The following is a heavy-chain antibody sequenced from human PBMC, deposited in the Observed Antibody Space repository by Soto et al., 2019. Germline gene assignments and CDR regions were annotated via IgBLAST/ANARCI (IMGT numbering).Heavy chain of an antibody. J-gene: IGHJ6*02. Sequence: SETLSLTCTVSGGSISGGTYYLRWIRPPPGQGLEWTGYIYFSGSTYYNPSLKSRVIISVDTSKNQFSLRLSSVTAADTAVYYCARGDWPTQMDVWGQGTTVTVSS. V-gene: IGHV4-31*03. CDR2: IYFSGST. CDR3: ARGDWPTQMDV. CDR1: GGSISGGTYY. D-gene: IGHD2-21*01.